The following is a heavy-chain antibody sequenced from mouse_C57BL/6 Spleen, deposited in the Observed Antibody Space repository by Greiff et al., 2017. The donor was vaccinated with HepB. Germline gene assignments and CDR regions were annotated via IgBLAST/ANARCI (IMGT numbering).Heavy chain of an antibody. CDR2: IYPGSGST. J-gene: IGHJ2*01. V-gene: IGHV1-55*01. Sequence: QVQLQQSGAELVKPGASVKMSCKASGYTFTSYWITWVKQRPGQGLEWIGDIYPGSGSTNYNEKFKSKATLTVDTSSSTAYMQLSSLTSEDSAVYYCARRGYGSSSFDYWGQGTTLTVSS. CDR3: ARRGYGSSSFDY. D-gene: IGHD1-1*01. CDR1: GYTFTSYW.